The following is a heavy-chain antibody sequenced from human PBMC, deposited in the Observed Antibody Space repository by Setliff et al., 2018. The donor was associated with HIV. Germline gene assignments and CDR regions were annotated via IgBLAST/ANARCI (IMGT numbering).Heavy chain of an antibody. D-gene: IGHD5-12*01. CDR2: IYHSGST. Sequence: SETLSLTCAVSGGSISSTNWWSWVRQPPGKGLEWIGEIYHSGSTNYNPSLKSRVTISIDTSKSQFSLKLTSVTTADTAMYYCAGRGGYNDWYFDYWGQGALVTVSS. J-gene: IGHJ4*02. CDR3: AGRGGYNDWYFDY. CDR1: GGSISSTNW. V-gene: IGHV4-4*02.